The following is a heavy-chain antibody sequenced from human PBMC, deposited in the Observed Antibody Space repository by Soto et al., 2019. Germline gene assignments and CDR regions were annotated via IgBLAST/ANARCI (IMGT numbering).Heavy chain of an antibody. V-gene: IGHV4-39*01. CDR1: GGSISSSSYY. J-gene: IGHJ5*02. CDR2: IYYSGST. CDR3: ARHARYCTNGVCSNWFDP. D-gene: IGHD2-8*01. Sequence: SETLSLTCTVSGGSISSSSYYWGWIRQPPGKGLEWIGSIYYSGSTYYNPSLKSRVIISVDTSKNQFSLKLSSVTAADTAVYYCARHARYCTNGVCSNWFDPWGQGTLVTVSS.